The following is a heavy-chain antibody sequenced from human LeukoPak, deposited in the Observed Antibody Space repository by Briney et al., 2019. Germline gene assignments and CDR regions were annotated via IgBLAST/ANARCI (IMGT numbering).Heavy chain of an antibody. Sequence: GGSLRLSCAASGFTFSSYAMSWVRQAQGKGLEWVSAISSSGDTTYYADSVKGRFTISRDNSKTTLYGQMNSLRVEDTAIYYCAKGDRVAAAAMVDYWGQGTLVTVSS. CDR2: ISSSGDTT. D-gene: IGHD6-13*01. J-gene: IGHJ4*02. CDR3: AKGDRVAAAAMVDY. V-gene: IGHV3-23*01. CDR1: GFTFSSYA.